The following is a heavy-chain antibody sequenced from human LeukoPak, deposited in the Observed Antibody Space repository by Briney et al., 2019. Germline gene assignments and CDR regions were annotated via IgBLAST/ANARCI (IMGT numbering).Heavy chain of an antibody. J-gene: IGHJ6*02. CDR1: VYTFSSYD. V-gene: IGHV1-8*01. Sequence: GASVKVSCKASVYTFSSYDINWVRQATGQGLEWMGWKNPNRGRTGFAQKFQGRLTMTTDTSISTAYMELSSLTSEDTAVYYCARGPVRTHGMDVWGQGTTVTVSS. CDR3: ARGPVRTHGMDV. CDR2: KNPNRGRT.